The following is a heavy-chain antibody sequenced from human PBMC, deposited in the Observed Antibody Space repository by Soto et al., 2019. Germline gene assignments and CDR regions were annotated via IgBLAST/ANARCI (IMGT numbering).Heavy chain of an antibody. CDR2: INWNGGST. J-gene: IGHJ6*02. D-gene: IGHD6-19*01. Sequence: GGSLRLSCAASGFTFDDYGMSWVRQAPGKGLEWVSGINWNGGSTGYADSVKGRFTISRDNAKNSLYLQMNSLKTEDTAVYYCSRFVLVAGFYYCGMDVWGQGTTVTVS. V-gene: IGHV3-20*04. CDR1: GFTFDDYG. CDR3: SRFVLVAGFYYCGMDV.